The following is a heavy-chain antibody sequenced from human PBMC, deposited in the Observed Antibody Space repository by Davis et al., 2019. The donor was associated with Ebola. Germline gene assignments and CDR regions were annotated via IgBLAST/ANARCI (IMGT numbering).Heavy chain of an antibody. V-gene: IGHV3-33*01. CDR2: IWYDGSNK. D-gene: IGHD6-13*01. J-gene: IGHJ6*02. CDR1: GFTFSSYG. CDR3: ARGGYSSSWPADYYYYYGMDV. Sequence: GESLKISCAASGFTFSSYGMHWVRQAPGKGLEWVAVIWYDGSNKYYADSVKGRFTISRDNSKNTLYLQMNSLRAEDTAVYYCARGGYSSSWPADYYYYYGMDVWGQGTTVTVSS.